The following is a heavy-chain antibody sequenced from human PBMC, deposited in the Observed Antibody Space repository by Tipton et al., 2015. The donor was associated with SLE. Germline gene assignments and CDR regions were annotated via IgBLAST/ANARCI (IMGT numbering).Heavy chain of an antibody. J-gene: IGHJ6*02. V-gene: IGHV3-9*01. CDR3: GRGVYSEGSVGMDV. Sequence: SLRLSCATSGFTFDDFAMHWVRQTPGKGLEWVSGISWNGGNRGYADSVQGRFTISRDNAKSTLYLQMHSLRVDDTAVYYCGRGVYSEGSVGMDVWGQGTTVTVSS. CDR2: ISWNGGNR. D-gene: IGHD3-22*01. CDR1: GFTFDDFA.